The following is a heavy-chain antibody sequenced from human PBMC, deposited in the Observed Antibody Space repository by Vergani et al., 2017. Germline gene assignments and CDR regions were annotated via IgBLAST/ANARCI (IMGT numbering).Heavy chain of an antibody. CDR1: GFTFSSYS. CDR3: ASGGGWAQQLTYYYYYGMDV. Sequence: EVQLVESGGGLVKPGGSLRLSCAASGFTFSSYSMNWVRQAPGKGLEWVSSISSSSSYIYYADSVKGRFTISRDNAKNSLYLQMNSLRAEDTAVYYCASGGGWAQQLTYYYYYGMDVWGQGTTVTVSS. CDR2: ISSSSSYI. D-gene: IGHD5-18*01. V-gene: IGHV3-21*01. J-gene: IGHJ6*02.